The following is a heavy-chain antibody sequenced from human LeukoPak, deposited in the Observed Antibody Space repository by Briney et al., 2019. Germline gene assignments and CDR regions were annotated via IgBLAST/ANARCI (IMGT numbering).Heavy chain of an antibody. CDR1: GFTFSSYA. V-gene: IGHV3-23*01. D-gene: IGHD4-17*01. CDR2: ISGSGGST. CDR3: AKAEGMTTVKIFGY. Sequence: GGSLRLSCAASGFTFSSYAMSWVRQAPGKGLEWVSAISGSGGSTYYADSVKGQFTISRDNSKNTLYLQMNSLRAEDTAVYYCAKAEGMTTVKIFGYWGQGTLVTVSS. J-gene: IGHJ4*02.